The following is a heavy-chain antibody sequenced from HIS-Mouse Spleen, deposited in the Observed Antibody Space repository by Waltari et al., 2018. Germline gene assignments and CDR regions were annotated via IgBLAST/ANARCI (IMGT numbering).Heavy chain of an antibody. V-gene: IGHV4-39*07. J-gene: IGHJ2*01. CDR3: AREIPYSSSWYDWYFDL. Sequence: QLQLQESGPGLVKPSETLSLTCTVSGGSIRSISYYWGWIRPPPGKGLEWIGSIYYSGSTYYNPSLKSRVTISVDTSKNQFSLKLSSVTAADTAVYYCAREIPYSSSWYDWYFDLWGRGTLVTVSS. CDR2: IYYSGST. CDR1: GGSIRSISYY. D-gene: IGHD6-13*01.